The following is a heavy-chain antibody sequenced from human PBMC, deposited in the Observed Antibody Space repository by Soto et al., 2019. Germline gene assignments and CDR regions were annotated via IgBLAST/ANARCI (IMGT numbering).Heavy chain of an antibody. CDR1: GLTFSSYS. J-gene: IGHJ6*02. CDR2: ISSSSSTI. V-gene: IGHV3-48*02. D-gene: IGHD2-2*03. Sequence: GGSLRLSCAASGLTFSSYSMNWVRQAPGKGLEWVSYISSSSSTIYYADSVKGRFTISRDNAKNSLYLQMNSLRDEDTAVYYCARDGYCVSTTCYFLPDVWGPGTTVTRLL. CDR3: ARDGYCVSTTCYFLPDV.